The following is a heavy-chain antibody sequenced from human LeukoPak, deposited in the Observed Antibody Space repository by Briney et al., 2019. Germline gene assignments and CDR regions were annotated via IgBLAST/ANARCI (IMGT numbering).Heavy chain of an antibody. D-gene: IGHD3-9*01. CDR2: IYPGGSDT. CDR3: ARPYYYDNETSYDEN. CDR1: GYSFPNFW. V-gene: IGHV5-51*01. J-gene: IGHJ4*02. Sequence: GESLKISCKTSGYSFPNFWIGWVRQLPGKGLEWMGIIYPGGSDTRYSPSFRGQVTISADKSITTAYLQWSSLAASDSGIYYCARPYYYDNETSYDENWGQGTQVTVSS.